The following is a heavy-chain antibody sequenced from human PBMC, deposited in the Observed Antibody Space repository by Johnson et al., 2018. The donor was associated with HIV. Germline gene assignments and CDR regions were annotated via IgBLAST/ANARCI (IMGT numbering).Heavy chain of an antibody. V-gene: IGHV3-9*01. J-gene: IGHJ3*02. Sequence: VQLVESGGGLVQPGRSLRLSCAASGFTFDDYAMHWVRQAPGKGLEWVSGISWNSGIIGYADSVKGRFTISRDNSKNTLYLQMNSLRPEDTAVYYCARDSSNSFRFEMYAFDIWGQGTMVTVSS. D-gene: IGHD6-6*01. CDR1: GFTFDDYA. CDR2: ISWNSGII. CDR3: ARDSSNSFRFEMYAFDI.